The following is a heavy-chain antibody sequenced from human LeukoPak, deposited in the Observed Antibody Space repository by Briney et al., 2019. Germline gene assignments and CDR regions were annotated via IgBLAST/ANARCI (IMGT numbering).Heavy chain of an antibody. Sequence: SETLSLTCTVSGGSISSHYWSWIRQPPGKGLEWIGYIYYSGSTNYNPSLKSRVTISVDTSKNQFSLKLSSETAADTAVYYCARPAFSGELLLPGAFDIWGQGTMVTVSS. V-gene: IGHV4-59*08. CDR1: GGSISSHY. D-gene: IGHD1-26*01. J-gene: IGHJ3*02. CDR2: IYYSGST. CDR3: ARPAFSGELLLPGAFDI.